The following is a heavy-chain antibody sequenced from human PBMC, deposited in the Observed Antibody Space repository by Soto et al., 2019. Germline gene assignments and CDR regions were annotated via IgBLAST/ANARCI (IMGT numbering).Heavy chain of an antibody. CDR1: GYTFTGYY. CDR3: ARDRAGAGPFDY. D-gene: IGHD6-19*01. V-gene: IGHV1-46*01. J-gene: IGHJ4*02. Sequence: ASVKVSCKASGYTFTGYYMHWVRQAPGQGLEWMGIINPSGGSTSYAQKFQGRVTMTRDTSTSTVYMELSSLRSEDTAVYYCARDRAGAGPFDYWGQGTLVTVSS. CDR2: INPSGGST.